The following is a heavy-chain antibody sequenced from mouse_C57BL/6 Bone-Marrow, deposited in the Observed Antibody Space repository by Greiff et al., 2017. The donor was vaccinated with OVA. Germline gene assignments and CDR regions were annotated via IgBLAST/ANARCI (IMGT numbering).Heavy chain of an antibody. CDR3: AEHDDGAAGMAY. CDR1: GFTFSDYY. D-gene: IGHD1-2*01. J-gene: IGHJ3*01. V-gene: IGHV5-12*01. CDR2: ISNGGGST. Sequence: DVMLVESGGGLVQPGGSLKLSCAASGFTFSDYYMYWVRQPPEKRLEWVAYISNGGGSTYYPDTVKGRFTISRDNAKNTLYLQMSRLKSEDTAMYYCAEHDDGAAGMAYWGQGTLVTVSA.